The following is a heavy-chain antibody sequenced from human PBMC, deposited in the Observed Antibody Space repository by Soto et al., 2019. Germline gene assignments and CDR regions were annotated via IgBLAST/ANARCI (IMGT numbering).Heavy chain of an antibody. J-gene: IGHJ4*02. CDR2: IYSGGST. CDR1: VFTVSSNY. Sequence: VGSLSLSCTSSVFTVSSNYMSCVRESPGQWLEWVSVIYSGGSTYYADSVKGRFTISRDNSKNTLYLQMNSLRAEDTAVYYCARDSYRYGSSTSRFPLSQYLGQGTLVNVSS. V-gene: IGHV3-53*05. D-gene: IGHD2-2*01. CDR3: ARDSYRYGSSTSRFPLSQY.